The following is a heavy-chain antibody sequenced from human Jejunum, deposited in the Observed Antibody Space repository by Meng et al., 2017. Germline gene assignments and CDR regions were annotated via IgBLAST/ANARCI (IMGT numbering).Heavy chain of an antibody. V-gene: IGHV4-38-2*02. CDR2: MFHSGDT. J-gene: IGHJ6*02. CDR1: GYSITSGYY. CDR3: AREGTTLVTRAYYGVDV. D-gene: IGHD4-23*01. Sequence: SETLSLTCAVSGYSITSGYYWGWIRQSPGKGLEWIGNMFHSGDTYYNPSLKSRATISVDTSKNQLSLKLRSVTAADTAVYYCAREGTTLVTRAYYGVDVWGQGTTVTVSS.